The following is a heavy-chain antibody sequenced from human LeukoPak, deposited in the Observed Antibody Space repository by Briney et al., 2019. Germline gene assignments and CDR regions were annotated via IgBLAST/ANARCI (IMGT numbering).Heavy chain of an antibody. Sequence: ASVKVSCKASGYTFTTYDINWVRQATGQGREWMGWMNPNSGNTGYAHKFQGRVTMTRNTSINTAYMELSSLRSEDTAVYFCTRERSGNYGMDVWGQGTTVTVSS. J-gene: IGHJ6*02. V-gene: IGHV1-8*01. D-gene: IGHD2-15*01. CDR1: GYTFTTYD. CDR2: MNPNSGNT. CDR3: TRERSGNYGMDV.